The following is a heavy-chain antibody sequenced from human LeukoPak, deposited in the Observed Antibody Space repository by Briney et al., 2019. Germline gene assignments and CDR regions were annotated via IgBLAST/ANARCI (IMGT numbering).Heavy chain of an antibody. CDR1: GFTFNSYS. CDR3: ARGKVRGF. D-gene: IGHD3-10*01. J-gene: IGHJ4*02. CDR2: ISSSSSTI. V-gene: IGHV3-48*04. Sequence: GGSLRLSCAASGFTFNSYSMNWVRQAPGKGLEWVSYISSSSSTIYYADSVKGRFTISRDNAKNSLYLQMNSLRAEDTAVYYCARGKVRGFWGQGTLVTVSS.